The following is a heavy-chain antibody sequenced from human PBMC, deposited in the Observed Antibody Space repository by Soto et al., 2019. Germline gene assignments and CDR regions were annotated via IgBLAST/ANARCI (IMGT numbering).Heavy chain of an antibody. V-gene: IGHV1-18*01. J-gene: IGHJ4*02. CDR2: INAYNGNT. CDR1: GYTFTSYG. CDR3: ARDVGYGLIDG. D-gene: IGHD5-18*01. Sequence: QVQLVQSGGEVKKPGASVKVACKASGYTFTSYGISRVRQAPGQGLEWMGWINAYNGNTNYAQKVQGRVTKTRDTSTSTAYMELRSLRADDTAVYYCARDVGYGLIDGWGQGTLVTVSS.